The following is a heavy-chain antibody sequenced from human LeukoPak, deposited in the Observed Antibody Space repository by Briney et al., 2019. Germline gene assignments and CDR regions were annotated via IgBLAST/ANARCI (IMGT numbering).Heavy chain of an antibody. D-gene: IGHD3-9*01. CDR2: INHSGST. CDR3: ANLFSWGSPG. CDR1: GGSFSGYY. Sequence: TPSETLSLTCAVYGGSFSGYYWSWIRQPPGKGLEWIGEINHSGSTNYNSSLKSRVTISVDTSNNQFSLKLSSVTAADTAMYYCANLFSWGSPGWGQGTLVTVSS. V-gene: IGHV4-34*01. J-gene: IGHJ4*02.